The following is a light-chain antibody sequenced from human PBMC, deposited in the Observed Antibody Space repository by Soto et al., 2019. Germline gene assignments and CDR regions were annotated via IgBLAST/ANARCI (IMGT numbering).Light chain of an antibody. J-gene: IGLJ2*01. V-gene: IGLV2-14*01. CDR1: SSDVGAYNY. Sequence: QSALTQPASVSGSPGQSITISCTGTSSDVGAYNYVSWYQQHPGKAPELMIYDVSNRPSGVSNRFSGSKSGNTASLTISGLQAEDEADYYCSSYTSSSTLEFGGGTKLTVL. CDR2: DVS. CDR3: SSYTSSSTLE.